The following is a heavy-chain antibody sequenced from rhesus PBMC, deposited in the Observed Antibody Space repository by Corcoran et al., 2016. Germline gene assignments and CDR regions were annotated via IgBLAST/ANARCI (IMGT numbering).Heavy chain of an antibody. J-gene: IGHJ4*01. CDR3: ARDRGSGWFDY. Sequence: QVQLQESGPGVVKPSETLSLTCAVSGGSISGYYLWSWIRQPPGKGLEWIGYIGGSSGRTNYNPSLKSRVTISKDTSKNQFSLKLSSVTAADTAVYYCARDRGSGWFDYWGQGVLVTVSS. V-gene: IGHV4-127*01. CDR1: GGSISGYY. D-gene: IGHD6-31*01. CDR2: IGGSSGRT.